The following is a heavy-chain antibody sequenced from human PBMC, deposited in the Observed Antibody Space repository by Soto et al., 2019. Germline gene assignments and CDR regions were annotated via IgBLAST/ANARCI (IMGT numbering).Heavy chain of an antibody. J-gene: IGHJ6*02. CDR3: AKGAVAGTPTSYYYYGMDV. Sequence: GASVKVSCKASGYTFTSYGISWVRQAPGQGLEWMGWISAYNGNTNYPQKLQGRVTMTTDTSTSTAYMELRSLRSDDTAVYYCAKGAVAGTPTSYYYYGMDVWGQGTTVTVSS. V-gene: IGHV1-18*01. CDR1: GYTFTSYG. D-gene: IGHD6-19*01. CDR2: ISAYNGNT.